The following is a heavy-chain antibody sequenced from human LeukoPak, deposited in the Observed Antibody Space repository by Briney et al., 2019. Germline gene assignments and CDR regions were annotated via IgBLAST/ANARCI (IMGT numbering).Heavy chain of an antibody. CDR2: ISSSSSTI. CDR3: ARDQGSGYGGGEYYFDY. CDR1: GFTFSSYS. J-gene: IGHJ4*02. D-gene: IGHD5-12*01. Sequence: PGGSLRLSCAASGFTFSSYSMNWVRQAPGKGLEWVSYISSSSSTIYYADSVKGRFTISRDNAKNSLYLQMNSLRAEDTAVYYCARDQGSGYGGGEYYFDYWGQGTLVTVSS. V-gene: IGHV3-48*01.